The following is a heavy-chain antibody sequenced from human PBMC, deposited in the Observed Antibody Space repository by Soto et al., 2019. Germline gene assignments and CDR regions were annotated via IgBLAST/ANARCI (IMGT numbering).Heavy chain of an antibody. CDR1: GYTFTSYD. CDR2: MNPNSANA. CDR3: VTHSSGSDY. V-gene: IGHV1-8*01. D-gene: IGHD6-19*01. J-gene: IGHJ4*02. Sequence: QVQLVQSGAEVKKPGASVKVSSKASGYTFTSYDINWVRQATGQGPEWVGWMNPNSANAGYAQKFQGRVTMTRDTSISTAYMELSSLRSEDTALYYCVTHSSGSDYWGQGTLVTVSS.